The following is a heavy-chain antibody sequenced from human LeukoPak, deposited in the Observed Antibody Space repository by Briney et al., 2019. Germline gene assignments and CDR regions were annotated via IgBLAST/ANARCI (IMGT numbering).Heavy chain of an antibody. CDR3: ARIWAGAFSYYYYGMDV. CDR2: IYSGGST. J-gene: IGHJ6*02. V-gene: IGHV3-66*01. CDR1: GVTVSSNY. Sequence: GGSLRLSCAASGVTVSSNYMSWVRQAPGKGLEWVSVIYSGGSTYYADSVKGRFTISRDNSKNTLYLQMNSLRAEDTAVYYCARIWAGAFSYYYYGMDVWGQGTTVTVSS. D-gene: IGHD3-3*02.